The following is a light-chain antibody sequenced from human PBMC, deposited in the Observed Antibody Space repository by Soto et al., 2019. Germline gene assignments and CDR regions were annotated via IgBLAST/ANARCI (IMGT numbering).Light chain of an antibody. V-gene: IGKV1-12*01. CDR2: AAS. CDR3: QQSYSSPPT. J-gene: IGKJ5*01. CDR1: QDVGRW. Sequence: IPTTPSPSSLSAPERDKHTIPCRSSQDVGRWLSWYQQKPGKAPKLLIFAASSLQSGVPSRFSGSGSGPDFTLTISSLQPEDFATYYCQQSYSSPPTFGQGTRLEI.